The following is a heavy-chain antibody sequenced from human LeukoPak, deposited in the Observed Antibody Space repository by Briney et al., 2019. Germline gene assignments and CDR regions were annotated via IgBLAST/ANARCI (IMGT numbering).Heavy chain of an antibody. Sequence: GGSLRLSCAASGFTFSSYSMNWVRQAPGKGLEWVSYISSSSSTTYYADSVKGRFTISRDNAKNSLYLQMNSLRAEDTAVYYCARGSSDYYDSSYGYYGMDVWGQGTTVTVSS. D-gene: IGHD3-22*01. CDR1: GFTFSSYS. CDR3: ARGSSDYYDSSYGYYGMDV. J-gene: IGHJ6*02. CDR2: ISSSSSTT. V-gene: IGHV3-48*04.